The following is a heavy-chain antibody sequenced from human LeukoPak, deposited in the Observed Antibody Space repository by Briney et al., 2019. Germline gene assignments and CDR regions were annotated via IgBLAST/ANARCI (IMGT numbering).Heavy chain of an antibody. Sequence: PGGSLRLSCAASGLTFSSYAMSWVRQAPGKGLEWVSAISGSGGSTYYADSVKGRFTISRDNSKNTLYLQMNSLRAEDTAVYYCAKSATRFLEYYNFQHWGQGTLVTVSS. D-gene: IGHD3-3*01. J-gene: IGHJ1*01. CDR1: GLTFSSYA. CDR2: ISGSGGST. CDR3: AKSATRFLEYYNFQH. V-gene: IGHV3-23*01.